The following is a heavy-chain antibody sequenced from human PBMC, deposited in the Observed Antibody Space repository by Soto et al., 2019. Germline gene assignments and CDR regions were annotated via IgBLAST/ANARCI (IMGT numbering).Heavy chain of an antibody. Sequence: EGSLRLSCVASGFTFTHYRIHWVRQAPGKGLEWVARINSDGSNINYADSVKGRFTISRDNSKNTVFLQMHSLTDDDSALYFGARAGDWNYVQDFWGQGTLVTVSS. CDR3: ARAGDWNYVQDF. CDR2: INSDGSNI. J-gene: IGHJ4*02. D-gene: IGHD1-7*01. V-gene: IGHV3-74*01. CDR1: GFTFTHYR.